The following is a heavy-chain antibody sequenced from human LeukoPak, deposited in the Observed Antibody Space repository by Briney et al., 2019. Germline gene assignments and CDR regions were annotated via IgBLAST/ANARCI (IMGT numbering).Heavy chain of an antibody. CDR3: ARSGTPYYDFWSGYYSHYYYYMDV. D-gene: IGHD3-3*01. CDR1: GFTFSSYG. V-gene: IGHV3-33*01. Sequence: GGSLRLSCAASGFTFSSYGMHWVRQAPGKGLEWVAVIWYDGSNKYYADSVKGRFTTSRDNSKNTLYLQMNSLRAEDTAVYYCARSGTPYYDFWSGYYSHYYYYMDVWGKGTTVTVSS. J-gene: IGHJ6*03. CDR2: IWYDGSNK.